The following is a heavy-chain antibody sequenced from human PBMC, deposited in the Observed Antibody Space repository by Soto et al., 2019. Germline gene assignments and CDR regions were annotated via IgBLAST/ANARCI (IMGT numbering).Heavy chain of an antibody. CDR3: ARDQAIAAADDAFDI. V-gene: IGHV4-61*01. CDR2: IYYSGST. Sequence: SETLSLTCTVSGGSVSSGSYYWSWIRQPPGKGLEWIGYIYYSGSTNYNPSLKSRVTISVDTSKNQFSLKLSSVTAADTAVYYCARDQAIAAADDAFDIWGQGTMVTVSS. J-gene: IGHJ3*02. CDR1: GGSVSSGSYY. D-gene: IGHD6-13*01.